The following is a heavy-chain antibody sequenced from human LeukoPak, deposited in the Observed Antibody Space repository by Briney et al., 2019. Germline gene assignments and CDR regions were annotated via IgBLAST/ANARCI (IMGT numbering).Heavy chain of an antibody. CDR3: ARGVDTSGYNPIDC. J-gene: IGHJ4*02. Sequence: QPGGSLRLSCAASGFTFSSYGMHWVRQAPGKGLEWVAVIWYDGSDKYYADSVKGRFTISRDNSRNTLYLQMNSLRVEDTAVYYCARGVDTSGYNPIDCWGQGTLVTVSS. D-gene: IGHD3-22*01. CDR2: IWYDGSDK. CDR1: GFTFSSYG. V-gene: IGHV3-33*01.